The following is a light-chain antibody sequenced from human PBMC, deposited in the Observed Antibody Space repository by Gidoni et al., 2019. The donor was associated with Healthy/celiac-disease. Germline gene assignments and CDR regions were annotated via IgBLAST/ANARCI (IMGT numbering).Light chain of an antibody. J-gene: IGKJ4*01. CDR3: QQRSNWPS. V-gene: IGKV3-11*01. Sequence: DIVLTQSPANLSLSPVERATLSCRASQSVSSYLAWYQQKPGQATRLLIYDASNRATGIPARFSGSGSGTDFTLTISSLDPEDFAVYYCQQRSNWPSFGGGTKVEIK. CDR2: DAS. CDR1: QSVSSY.